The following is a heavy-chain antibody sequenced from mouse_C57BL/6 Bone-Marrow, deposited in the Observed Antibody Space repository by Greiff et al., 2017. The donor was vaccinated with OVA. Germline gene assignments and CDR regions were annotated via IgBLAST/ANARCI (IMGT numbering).Heavy chain of an antibody. V-gene: IGHV5-6*01. CDR3: ARQLIYDGYPLAMDY. CDR2: ISSGGSYT. Sequence: EVNVVESGGDLVKPGGSLKLSCAASGFTFSSYGMSWVRQTPDKRLEWVATISSGGSYTYYPDSVKGRFTISRDNAKNTLYLQMSSLKSEDTAMYYCARQLIYDGYPLAMDYWGQGTSVTVSS. D-gene: IGHD2-3*01. J-gene: IGHJ4*01. CDR1: GFTFSSYG.